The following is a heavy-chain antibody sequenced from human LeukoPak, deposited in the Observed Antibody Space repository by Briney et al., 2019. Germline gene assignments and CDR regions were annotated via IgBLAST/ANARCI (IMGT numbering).Heavy chain of an antibody. CDR1: GFTFSAYA. CDR3: ARDRGYTQDY. Sequence: SGGSLRLSCEASGFTFSAYAMTWVRQAPGQGLEWVSSIGSDNKPHYSESVKGRFAISRDNSKSMLFLQLNSLRAEDTAVYYCARDRGYTQDYWGQGTLVTVSS. J-gene: IGHJ4*02. V-gene: IGHV3-23*01. CDR2: IGSDNKP. D-gene: IGHD5-12*01.